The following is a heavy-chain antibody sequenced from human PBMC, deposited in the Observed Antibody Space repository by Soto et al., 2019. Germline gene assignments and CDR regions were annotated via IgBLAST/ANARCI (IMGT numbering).Heavy chain of an antibody. CDR3: TTYSTQPFCDGGPGYSVQTKIHDS. CDR2: IKSKSVGGTT. Sequence: EVQLVESGGGLVKPGGSLTLSCAASGFSFSNVWMSWVRQAPGKGLEWVGHIKSKSVGGTTDYTAPVKGRFTISRDDSKDTLYLRMIRLQTEDTAVYYCTTYSTQPFCDGGPGYSVQTKIHDSWGQGILVTVSS. CDR1: GFSFSNVW. V-gene: IGHV3-15*01. D-gene: IGHD2-21*01. J-gene: IGHJ4*02.